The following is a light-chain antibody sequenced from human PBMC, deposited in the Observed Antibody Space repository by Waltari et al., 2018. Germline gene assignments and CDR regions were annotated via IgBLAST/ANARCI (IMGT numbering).Light chain of an antibody. Sequence: EIVLTQSPGTLSLSPGERATLSCRASQSVSSSYLAWYQQKPGQAPRLLIYGASSRATGIPDMFSGSGSGTDFTLTISRLEPEDFAVYYCQQYGSSPFLTFGGGTKVEIK. V-gene: IGKV3-20*01. J-gene: IGKJ4*01. CDR2: GAS. CDR3: QQYGSSPFLT. CDR1: QSVSSSY.